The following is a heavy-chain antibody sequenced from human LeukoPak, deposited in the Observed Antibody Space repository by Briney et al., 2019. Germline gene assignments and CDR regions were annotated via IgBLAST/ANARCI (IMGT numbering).Heavy chain of an antibody. V-gene: IGHV4-59*01. CDR3: ARTLTGPGGSYYFDY. Sequence: PSETLSLTCAVYGGSFSSYYWSWIRQPPGKGLEWIGYIYYSGSTNYNPSLKSRVTISVDTSKNQFSLKLSSVTAADTAVYYCARTLTGPGGSYYFDYWGQGTLVTVSS. CDR1: GGSFSSYY. D-gene: IGHD1-26*01. CDR2: IYYSGST. J-gene: IGHJ4*02.